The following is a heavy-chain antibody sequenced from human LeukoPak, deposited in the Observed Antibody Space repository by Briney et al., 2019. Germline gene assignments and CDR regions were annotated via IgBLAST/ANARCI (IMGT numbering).Heavy chain of an antibody. CDR1: GFTFSSYA. Sequence: GRSLRLSCAASGFTFSSYAMHWVRQAPGKGLEWVAVISYDGSNKYYADSVKGRFTISRDNSKNTLYLQMNSLRAEDTAVYYCARAYSSSEFDYWGQGTLVTVSS. CDR2: ISYDGSNK. V-gene: IGHV3-30-3*01. D-gene: IGHD6-6*01. J-gene: IGHJ4*02. CDR3: ARAYSSSEFDY.